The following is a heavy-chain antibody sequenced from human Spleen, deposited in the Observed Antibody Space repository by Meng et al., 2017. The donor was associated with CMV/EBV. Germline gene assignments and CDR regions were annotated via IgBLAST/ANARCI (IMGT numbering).Heavy chain of an antibody. V-gene: IGHV4-59*01. D-gene: IGHD3-16*01. CDR2: IYYSGST. J-gene: IGHJ4*02. Sequence: SETLSLTCTVSGGSISSYYWSWIRQPPGKGLEWIGYIYYSGSTNYNPSLKSRVTISVDTSKNQFSLKLSSVTAADTAVYYCARGGGGGVFDYWGQGTLVTVSS. CDR1: GGSISSYY. CDR3: ARGGGGGVFDY.